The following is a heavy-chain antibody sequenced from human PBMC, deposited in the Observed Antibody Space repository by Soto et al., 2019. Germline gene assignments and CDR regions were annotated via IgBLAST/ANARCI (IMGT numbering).Heavy chain of an antibody. Sequence: SETLSLTCAVYGGSFSGYYWSWIRQPPGKGLEWIGEINHSGSTNYNPSLKSRVTISVDTSKNQFSLKLSSVTAADTAVYYCARAPYYDILTGYHGPREASFDYWGQGTLVTVSS. J-gene: IGHJ4*02. D-gene: IGHD3-9*01. CDR2: INHSGST. CDR3: ARAPYYDILTGYHGPREASFDY. CDR1: GGSFSGYY. V-gene: IGHV4-34*01.